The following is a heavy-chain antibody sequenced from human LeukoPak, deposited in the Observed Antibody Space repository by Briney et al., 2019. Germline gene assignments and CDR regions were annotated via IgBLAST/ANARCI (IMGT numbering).Heavy chain of an antibody. CDR3: ARGAGAGYNLQPFDY. CDR1: GGSLSNYY. CDR2: LYYSGSA. Sequence: SESLSLTCTVSGGSLSNYYWSWIRQPPGKGLEWIGYLYYSGSANYNPSLKSRVTISLDTSKNQFSLKLSSVTAADTAVYYCARGAGAGYNLQPFDYWGQGTLVTVSS. V-gene: IGHV4-59*08. D-gene: IGHD5-24*01. J-gene: IGHJ4*02.